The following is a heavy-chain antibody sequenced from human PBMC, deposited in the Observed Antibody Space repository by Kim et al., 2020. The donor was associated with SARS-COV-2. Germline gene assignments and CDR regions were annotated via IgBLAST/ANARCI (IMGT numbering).Heavy chain of an antibody. CDR3: AREGSAASFDY. Sequence: TYYNSCLKSRVTLSVDTSKNMFSLMLSTVNAAETAVYYCAREGSAASFDYWGQGTLVTVSS. CDR2: T. J-gene: IGHJ4*02. D-gene: IGHD6-6*01. V-gene: IGHV4-31*02.